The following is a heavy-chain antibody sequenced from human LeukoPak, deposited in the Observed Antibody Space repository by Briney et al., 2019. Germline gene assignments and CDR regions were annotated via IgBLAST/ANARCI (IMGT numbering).Heavy chain of an antibody. Sequence: SETLSLTCTVSGDSISSSYWNWILQTPGKGLDWIGYISASGNTNYNPSLKSRIIISVDMSKNQFSLKRTSVTASETAVYYCPRLIPGPTGLRKTYFDYSGQGTLVTVSS. CDR1: GDSISSSY. V-gene: IGHV4-4*09. CDR3: PRLIPGPTGLRKTYFDY. D-gene: IGHD1-20*01. J-gene: IGHJ4*02. CDR2: ISASGNT.